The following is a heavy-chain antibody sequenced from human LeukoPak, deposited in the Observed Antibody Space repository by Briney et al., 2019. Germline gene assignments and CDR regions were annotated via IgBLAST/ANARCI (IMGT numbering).Heavy chain of an antibody. CDR2: IWYDGNNK. J-gene: IGHJ4*02. D-gene: IGHD4-17*01. Sequence: PGGSLRLSCVASGLTFSHYAIHWVRQAPGKGLEWVTIIWYDGNNKYYAASGTGPFPISRDNSKNSVYPQKNSMRDDDTAVYYCAKDWGTTGTSEGVFDSWGQGTLVTVSS. CDR1: GLTFSHYA. CDR3: AKDWGTTGTSEGVFDS. V-gene: IGHV3-33*06.